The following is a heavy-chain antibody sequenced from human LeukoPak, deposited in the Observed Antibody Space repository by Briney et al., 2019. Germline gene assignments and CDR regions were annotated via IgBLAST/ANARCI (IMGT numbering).Heavy chain of an antibody. CDR2: ISGSGGST. Sequence: GGSLRLSCAASGFTFSSYAMSWVRQAPGKGLEWGSAISGSGGSTYYADSVKGRFTISRDNSKHTLYLQMNSLRAEDTAVHYCAKGQGVLWSGELSPPDYWGQGTLVTVSS. D-gene: IGHD3-10*01. V-gene: IGHV3-23*01. CDR1: GFTFSSYA. J-gene: IGHJ4*02. CDR3: AKGQGVLWSGELSPPDY.